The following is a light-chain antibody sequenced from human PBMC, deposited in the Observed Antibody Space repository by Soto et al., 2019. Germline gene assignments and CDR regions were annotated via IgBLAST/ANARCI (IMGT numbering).Light chain of an antibody. V-gene: IGLV2-14*03. CDR2: GVS. CDR1: SSDIGSYNY. CDR3: SSYTFSSTLVV. J-gene: IGLJ3*02. Sequence: QSALTQPASVSGSPGQSITISCTGTSSDIGSYNYVSWYQQLPGKVPKLMIYGVSNRTSGGSNRFSGSKSGNTASLTISGLQAEDEADYYCSSYTFSSTLVVFGGGTKLTVL.